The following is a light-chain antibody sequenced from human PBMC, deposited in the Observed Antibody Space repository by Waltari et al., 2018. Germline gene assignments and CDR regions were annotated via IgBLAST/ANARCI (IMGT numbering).Light chain of an antibody. CDR3: QQRRNWPT. CDR1: QSVSPF. CDR2: DVS. J-gene: IGKJ4*01. Sequence: EIVLTQSPATLSLSPGERATLSCRASQSVSPFLAWYQHKPGQSPRLLIYDVSFRATGIPIRFSGSGSETDFTLTISSLEPEDFAVYYCQQRRNWPTFGGGTKVEVK. V-gene: IGKV3-11*01.